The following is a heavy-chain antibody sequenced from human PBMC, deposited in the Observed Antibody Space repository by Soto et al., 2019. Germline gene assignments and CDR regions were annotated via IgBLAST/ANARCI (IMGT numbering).Heavy chain of an antibody. Sequence: SETLSLTCTVSGGSISSSSYYWGCIRQPPGEGLEWIASIDYTGNTFYNPSLTSRGTITVDTSKNQFSLKVTPVTAADTAVYYCARINKGYGTESWGQGTLVTVSS. D-gene: IGHD5-18*01. J-gene: IGHJ5*02. CDR3: ARINKGYGTES. CDR1: GGSISSSSYY. V-gene: IGHV4-39*01. CDR2: IDYTGNT.